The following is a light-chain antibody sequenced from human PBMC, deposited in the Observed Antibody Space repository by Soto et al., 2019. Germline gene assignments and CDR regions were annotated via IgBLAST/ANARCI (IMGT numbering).Light chain of an antibody. J-gene: IGKJ4*01. Sequence: AIRMTQSPSSLSASTGDRVTITCRARQGISSYLAWYQQKPGKAPKLLIYAASTLQSGVPSRFSGSGSGTDFTLTISCLQSEDFATYYCQQYYSYPLLTFGGGTKVEIK. V-gene: IGKV1-8*01. CDR1: QGISSY. CDR3: QQYYSYPLLT. CDR2: AAS.